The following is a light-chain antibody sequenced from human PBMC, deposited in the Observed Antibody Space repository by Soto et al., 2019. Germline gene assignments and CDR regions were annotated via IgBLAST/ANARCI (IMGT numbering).Light chain of an antibody. CDR3: QQSFTTPYT. V-gene: IGKV3-15*01. CDR1: ETVSGN. J-gene: IGKJ2*01. CDR2: AAS. Sequence: EVVMTQSPATLSVSPGERATVSCRASETVSGNLAWYQQRPGQAPRLLMYAASTRAPGIPARFSGSGSGTEFTLTISSLQPEDFAVYYCQQSFTTPYTFGQGTKLEIK.